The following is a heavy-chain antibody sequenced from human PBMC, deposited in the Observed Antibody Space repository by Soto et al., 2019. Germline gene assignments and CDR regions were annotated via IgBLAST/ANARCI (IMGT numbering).Heavy chain of an antibody. CDR1: GGSIINYY. CDR2: IYYSGST. D-gene: IGHD6-13*01. CDR3: ARYWQQLNGFDP. J-gene: IGHJ5*02. Sequence: SETLSLTCSVSGGSIINYYWSWIRQPPGKGLEWIGYIYYSGSTNYNPSLKSRVTISVDTSKNQFSLKLSSVTAADTAVYYCARYWQQLNGFDPWGQGTLVTVSS. V-gene: IGHV4-59*01.